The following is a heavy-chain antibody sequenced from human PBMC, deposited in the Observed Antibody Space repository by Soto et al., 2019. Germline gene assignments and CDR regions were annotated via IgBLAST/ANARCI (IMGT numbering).Heavy chain of an antibody. J-gene: IGHJ4*02. Sequence: SETLSLTCIVSGGSISDYYWSWIRQPPGRELEWIGYIHKSGTTNYNPSQKSRVTISLDTSKNQFSLKLTSPTPAETALFFFARDRSGYCNGGSCYFFDYWGQGTRVTVSS. V-gene: IGHV4-59*01. D-gene: IGHD2-15*01. CDR3: ARDRSGYCNGGSCYFFDY. CDR1: GGSISDYY. CDR2: IHKSGTT.